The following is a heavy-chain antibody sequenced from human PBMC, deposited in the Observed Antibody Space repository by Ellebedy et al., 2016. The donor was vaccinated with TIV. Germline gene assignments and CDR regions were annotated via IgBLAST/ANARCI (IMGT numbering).Heavy chain of an antibody. J-gene: IGHJ4*02. D-gene: IGHD3-22*01. CDR2: ISNTGSRT. V-gene: IGHV3-23*01. CDR1: GFTFSSYA. CDR3: AKGRGGGSDSSAPRYYFDY. Sequence: GESLKISCAASGFTFSSYAMSWVRQAPGKGLEWVSTISNTGSRTYYADSVEGRFIISRYNSKKTLYLQMNSLRAEDTAVYYCAKGRGGGSDSSAPRYYFDYWGLGTLVTVSS.